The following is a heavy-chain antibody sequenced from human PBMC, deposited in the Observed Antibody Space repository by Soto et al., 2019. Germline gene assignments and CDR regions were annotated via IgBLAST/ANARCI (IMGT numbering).Heavy chain of an antibody. J-gene: IGHJ4*02. Sequence: QVQLVQSGAEVKKPGSSVKVSCKASGDTFSNYAISWVRQAPGQGLEWMGGIIPILGTPTYAQKFQGRVTITADKSTSTAYMELSSLRSEDTAVYYCARERSRYDRSCYYRPDYWGQGTLVTVSS. CDR1: GDTFSNYA. CDR3: ARERSRYDRSCYYRPDY. CDR2: IIPILGTP. V-gene: IGHV1-69*06. D-gene: IGHD3-22*01.